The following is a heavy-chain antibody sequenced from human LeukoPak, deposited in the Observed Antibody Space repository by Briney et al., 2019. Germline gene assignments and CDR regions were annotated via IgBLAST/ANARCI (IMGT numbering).Heavy chain of an antibody. CDR1: GYTFTDYY. CDR3: ARDRIRITMVRGVIPGWFDP. Sequence: ASVKVSCKASGYTFTDYYMHWVRQAPGQGLEWMGWINPSSGGTNYAQKFQGRVAMTRDTSISTAYMELSRLRSDDTAVYYCARDRIRITMVRGVIPGWFDPWGQGTLVTVSS. V-gene: IGHV1-2*02. J-gene: IGHJ5*02. CDR2: INPSSGGT. D-gene: IGHD3-10*01.